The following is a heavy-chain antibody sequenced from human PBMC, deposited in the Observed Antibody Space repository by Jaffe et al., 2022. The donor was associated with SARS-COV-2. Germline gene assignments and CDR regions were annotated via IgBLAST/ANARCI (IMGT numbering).Heavy chain of an antibody. CDR1: GFSFSNYG. D-gene: IGHD3-9*01. Sequence: QAQLVESGGGVVRPGRSLRLSCAASGFSFSNYGIHWVRQAPGKGLEWLATISHDGRIPYYADSVKGRIIISRDNAQNTVFLEVNSLRAEDTAIYFCARDIRFDLDVNFGEAFEVWGQGTVVIVSS. CDR2: ISHDGRIP. CDR3: ARDIRFDLDVNFGEAFEV. J-gene: IGHJ3*01. V-gene: IGHV3-30*03.